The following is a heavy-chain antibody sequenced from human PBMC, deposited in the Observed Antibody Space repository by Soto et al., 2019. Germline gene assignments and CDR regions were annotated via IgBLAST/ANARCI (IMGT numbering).Heavy chain of an antibody. V-gene: IGHV4-59*08. CDR2: IRYSGST. CDR3: ATTARNEVTGPVLHY. CDR1: GDSISDYF. D-gene: IGHD3-9*01. Sequence: LVTLSLTCTVSGDSISDYFWRWIRQPQRKGLEWIGFIRYSGSTSYKPSLNSRVTISLDTSKSQFSLKLISVTAADTAVYYCATTARNEVTGPVLHYWGQGTLVTSPQ. J-gene: IGHJ4*02.